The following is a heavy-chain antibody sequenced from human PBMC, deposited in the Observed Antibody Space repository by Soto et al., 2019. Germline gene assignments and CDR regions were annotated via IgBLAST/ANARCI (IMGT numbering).Heavy chain of an antibody. CDR1: GFTFSDNA. J-gene: IGHJ3*02. Sequence: GGSLRLACAASGFTFSDNAMIWVRQTPGGGLERVSQISATGGATHYADSVKGRFTISRDNAKNSLYLQMNSLRAEDTAVYYFARDRIVVVAAIPDAFDIWGQGTMVTVSS. CDR2: ISATGGAT. CDR3: ARDRIVVVAAIPDAFDI. D-gene: IGHD2-21*02. V-gene: IGHV3-23*01.